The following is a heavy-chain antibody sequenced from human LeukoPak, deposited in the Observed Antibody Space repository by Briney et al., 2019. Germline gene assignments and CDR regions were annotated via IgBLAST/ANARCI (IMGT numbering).Heavy chain of an antibody. CDR1: GGSFSGYY. CDR3: ARGRKQLVFVRPRRTNWFDP. J-gene: IGHJ5*02. D-gene: IGHD6-6*01. CDR2: INHSGST. V-gene: IGHV4-34*01. Sequence: SETLSPTCAVYGGSFSGYYWSWIRQPPGKGLEWIGEINHSGSTNYNPSLKSRVTISVDTSKNQFSLKLSSVTAADTAVYYCARGRKQLVFVRPRRTNWFDPWGQGTLVTVSS.